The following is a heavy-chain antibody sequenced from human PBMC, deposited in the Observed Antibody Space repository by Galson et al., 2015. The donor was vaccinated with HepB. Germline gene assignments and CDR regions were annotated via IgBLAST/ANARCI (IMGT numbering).Heavy chain of an antibody. J-gene: IGHJ4*02. D-gene: IGHD6-6*01. V-gene: IGHV3-9*01. CDR3: AKDIGSSSSGYDY. Sequence: SLRLSCAASGFTFDDYAMHWVRHAPGKGLEWVSGISWNSGSIGYADSVKGRFTISRDNAKNSLYLQMNSLRAEDTALYYCAKDIGSSSSGYDYWGQGTLVTVSS. CDR1: GFTFDDYA. CDR2: ISWNSGSI.